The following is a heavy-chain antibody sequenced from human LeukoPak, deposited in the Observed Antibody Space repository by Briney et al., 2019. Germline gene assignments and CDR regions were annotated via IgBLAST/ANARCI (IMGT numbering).Heavy chain of an antibody. Sequence: SETLSLTCTVSGGSISSYYWSWIRQPAGKGLEWIGRIYTSGNTNYNPSLKSRVTMSVDTSKNQFSLKLSSVTAADTAVYCCARDLHGSGTWDWFDPWGQGTLVTVSS. CDR1: GGSISSYY. D-gene: IGHD3-10*01. CDR3: ARDLHGSGTWDWFDP. J-gene: IGHJ5*02. CDR2: IYTSGNT. V-gene: IGHV4-4*07.